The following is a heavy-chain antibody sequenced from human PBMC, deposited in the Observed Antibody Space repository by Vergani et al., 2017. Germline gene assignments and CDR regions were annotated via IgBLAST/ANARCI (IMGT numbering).Heavy chain of an antibody. CDR1: GGSISSSSYY. J-gene: IGHJ5*02. V-gene: IGHV4-39*07. CDR3: AREGIGNWFDP. D-gene: IGHD2-15*01. Sequence: QLQLQESGPGLVKPSETLSLTCTVSGGSISSSSYYWGWIRQPPGKGLEWIGSIYYSGSTYYNPSLKSRVTISVDTPKNQFSLKLSSVTAADTAVYYCAREGIGNWFDPWGQGTLVTVSS. CDR2: IYYSGST.